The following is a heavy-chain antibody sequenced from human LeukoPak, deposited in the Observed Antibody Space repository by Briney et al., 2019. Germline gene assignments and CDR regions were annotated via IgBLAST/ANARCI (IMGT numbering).Heavy chain of an antibody. D-gene: IGHD2-2*01. Sequence: GESLKISCKGSGYSFTTYWIGGVRQMPGKGLEWIGIIYPGDSDTRYSPSFQGQVTISADKSISTAYLQWRSLKASDTAMYYCARRMYQPLVNFEYWGQGTLVTVSS. CDR1: GYSFTTYW. CDR3: ARRMYQPLVNFEY. J-gene: IGHJ4*02. V-gene: IGHV5-51*01. CDR2: IYPGDSDT.